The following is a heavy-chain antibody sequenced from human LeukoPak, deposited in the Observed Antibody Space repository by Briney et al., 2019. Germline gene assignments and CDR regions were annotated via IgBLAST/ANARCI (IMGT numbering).Heavy chain of an antibody. D-gene: IGHD3-3*01. V-gene: IGHV3-48*01. CDR1: GFTFSSYS. CDR2: ISGSSSTI. Sequence: GGSLRLSCAASGFTFSSYSMNWVRQAPGKGLEWGSYISGSSSTIYYADSVKGRFTISRDNGKNTLYLQMNSLRAEDTAVYYCARETYNDFWSGLNWFDPWGQGTLVTVSS. CDR3: ARETYNDFWSGLNWFDP. J-gene: IGHJ5*02.